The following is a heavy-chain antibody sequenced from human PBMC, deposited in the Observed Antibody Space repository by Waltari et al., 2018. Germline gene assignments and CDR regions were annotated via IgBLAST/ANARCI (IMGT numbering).Heavy chain of an antibody. D-gene: IGHD3-9*01. Sequence: QVQLVESGGGVVQPGRSLRLPCAASGFHFSSYAMHWVRQAPGKGLEWVAVISYDGSNKYYADSVKGRFTISRDNSKNTLYLQMNSLRAEDTAVYYCARPDYDILGFDPWGQGTLVTVSS. CDR2: ISYDGSNK. CDR1: GFHFSSYA. CDR3: ARPDYDILGFDP. V-gene: IGHV3-30*01. J-gene: IGHJ5*02.